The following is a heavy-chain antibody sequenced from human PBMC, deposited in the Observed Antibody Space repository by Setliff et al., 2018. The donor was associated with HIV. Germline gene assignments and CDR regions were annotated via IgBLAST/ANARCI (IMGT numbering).Heavy chain of an antibody. Sequence: ASVKVSCKASGYSFTGHYIHWVRQAPGQGLEWLGRIDPNSGGTKYAQKFQGRVTMTRDTSITTAYMELRSLRSDDTAVYYCTKDGLAAGARAFDIWGQGTMVTVSS. D-gene: IGHD6-13*01. V-gene: IGHV1-2*06. CDR1: GYSFTGHY. J-gene: IGHJ3*02. CDR2: IDPNSGGT. CDR3: TKDGLAAGARAFDI.